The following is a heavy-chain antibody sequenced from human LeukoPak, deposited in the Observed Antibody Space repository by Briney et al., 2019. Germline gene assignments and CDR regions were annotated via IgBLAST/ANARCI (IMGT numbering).Heavy chain of an antibody. J-gene: IGHJ4*02. CDR3: ARARDYYGSGSYYNFDY. CDR1: GFTFSSYS. D-gene: IGHD3-10*01. CDR2: ISSGSTYI. Sequence: PGGSLRLSCAASGFTFSSYSMSWVRQAPGKGPEWVSSISSGSTYIYYADSVKGRFTISRDNAKNSLYLQMNSLRAEDTAVYYCARARDYYGSGSYYNFDYWGQGTLVTVSS. V-gene: IGHV3-21*01.